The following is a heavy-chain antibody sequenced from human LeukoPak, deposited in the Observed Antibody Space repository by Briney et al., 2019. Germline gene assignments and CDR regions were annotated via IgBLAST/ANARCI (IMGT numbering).Heavy chain of an antibody. V-gene: IGHV1-18*01. D-gene: IGHD3-3*01. Sequence: ASLKVSCKTSGYTFTTYGISWLRQAPGQGLEWMGWISAHKGEAEYAQKLQGRVTMTTDTSTSTAYMELRSLRSDDTAVYYCARGSDFWSGYQARYYYYMDVWGKGTTVTVSS. CDR2: ISAHKGEA. CDR3: ARGSDFWSGYQARYYYYMDV. CDR1: GYTFTTYG. J-gene: IGHJ6*03.